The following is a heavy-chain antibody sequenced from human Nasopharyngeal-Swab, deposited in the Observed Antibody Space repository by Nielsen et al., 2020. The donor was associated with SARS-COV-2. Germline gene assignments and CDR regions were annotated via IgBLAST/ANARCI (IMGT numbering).Heavy chain of an antibody. D-gene: IGHD6-19*01. Sequence: ASVNVSYKASRYTFTHSGGLWMRQAPQQAREWIGRRSVDNGNTGYAQKFQGRVTMTTDTSTNTGYLKLRSLRSAYTAVYYCARRNGWYPAHWGQGTLVTVSS. CDR1: RYTFTHSG. CDR3: ARRNGWYPAH. CDR2: RSVDNGNT. V-gene: IGHV1-18*01. J-gene: IGHJ1*01.